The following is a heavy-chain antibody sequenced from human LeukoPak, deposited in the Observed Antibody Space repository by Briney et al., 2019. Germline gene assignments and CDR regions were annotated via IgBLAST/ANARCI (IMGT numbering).Heavy chain of an antibody. D-gene: IGHD6-19*01. V-gene: IGHV4-59*08. CDR3: ARAVSGRFDY. Sequence: SETLSLTCTVSGGSMSPYHWGWIRQPPGKGPEWTGYIYYSGSTNYNPSLNSRVTISVDTSKNQFSLRLSSVTAADTAIYYCARAVSGRFDYWGQGTLVTVSS. J-gene: IGHJ4*02. CDR2: IYYSGST. CDR1: GGSMSPYH.